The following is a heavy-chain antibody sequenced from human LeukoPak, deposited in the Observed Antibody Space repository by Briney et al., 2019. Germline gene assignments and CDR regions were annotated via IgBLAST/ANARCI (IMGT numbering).Heavy chain of an antibody. CDR2: ISYDGRNI. D-gene: IGHD2-2*01. J-gene: IGHJ4*02. Sequence: GGSLRLSCAASGFTFNNYGMHWVREAPGKGLEWVAVISYDGRNIHYPDSVKGRFTFSRDISTDTLWLQIDSLRTEDTAVYYCAKGPLRGTAAAIDYWGQGTLVTVSS. CDR1: GFTFNNYG. CDR3: AKGPLRGTAAAIDY. V-gene: IGHV3-30*18.